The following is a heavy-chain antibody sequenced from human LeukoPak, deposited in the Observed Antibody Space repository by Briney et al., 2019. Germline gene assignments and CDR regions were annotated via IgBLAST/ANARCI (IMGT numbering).Heavy chain of an antibody. Sequence: PSETLSLTCTVSGGSTSSSSYYWGWIRQPPGKGLEWIGSIYYSGSTYYNPSLKSRVTISVDTSKDQFSLKLSSVTAADTAVYYCARRVAGTPLWFGELFFDYWGQGTLVTVSS. CDR2: IYYSGST. J-gene: IGHJ4*02. V-gene: IGHV4-39*01. CDR3: ARRVAGTPLWFGELFFDY. CDR1: GGSTSSSSYY. D-gene: IGHD3-10*01.